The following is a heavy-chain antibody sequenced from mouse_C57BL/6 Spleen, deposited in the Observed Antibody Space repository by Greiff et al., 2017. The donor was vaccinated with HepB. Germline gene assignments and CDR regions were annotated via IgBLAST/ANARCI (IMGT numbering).Heavy chain of an antibody. CDR3: ARYGSSSAWFAY. Sequence: QVQLKESGAELVKPGASVKISCKASGYAFSSYWMNWVKQRPGKGLEWIGQIYPGDGDTNYNGKFKGKATLTADKSSSTAYMQLSSLTSEDSAVYCCARYGSSSAWFAYWGQGTLVTVSA. CDR1: GYAFSSYW. J-gene: IGHJ3*01. CDR2: IYPGDGDT. D-gene: IGHD1-1*01. V-gene: IGHV1-80*01.